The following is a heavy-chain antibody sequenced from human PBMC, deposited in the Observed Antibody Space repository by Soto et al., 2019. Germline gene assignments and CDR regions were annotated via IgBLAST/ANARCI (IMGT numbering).Heavy chain of an antibody. CDR2: ISSNGGST. D-gene: IGHD6-6*01. Sequence: GGSLRLSCAASGFTFSSYAMHWVRQAPGKGLEYVSAISSNGGSTYYANSVKGRFTISRDNSKNTLYLQMGSLRAEDMAVYYCARGSARPDYWGQGTLVTVSS. CDR3: ARGSARPDY. V-gene: IGHV3-64*01. J-gene: IGHJ4*02. CDR1: GFTFSSYA.